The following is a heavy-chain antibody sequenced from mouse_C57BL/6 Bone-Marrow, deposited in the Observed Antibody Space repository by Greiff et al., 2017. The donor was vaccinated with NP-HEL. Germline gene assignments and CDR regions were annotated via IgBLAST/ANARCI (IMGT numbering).Heavy chain of an antibody. J-gene: IGHJ2*01. D-gene: IGHD1-1*02. V-gene: IGHV5-16*01. CDR3: AREGVYYDYFDY. CDR1: GFTFSDYY. Sequence: EVQVVESEGGLVQPGSSMKLSCTASGFTFSDYYMAWVRQVPEKGLEWVANINYDGSSTYYLDSLKSRFIISRDNAKNILYLQMSSLKSEDTATYYCAREGVYYDYFDYWGQGTTLTVSS. CDR2: INYDGSST.